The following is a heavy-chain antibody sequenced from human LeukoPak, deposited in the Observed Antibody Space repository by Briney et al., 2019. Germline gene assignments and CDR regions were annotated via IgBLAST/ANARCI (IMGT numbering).Heavy chain of an antibody. CDR1: GFTFSSYS. Sequence: GGSLRLSCAASGFTFSSYSMSWIRQAPGKGLEWVSYISSSSSYTNYADSVKGRFTISRDNAKNSLYLQMNSLRAEDTAVYYCARDSSSWSFDYWGQGTLVTVSS. V-gene: IGHV3-11*05. D-gene: IGHD6-13*01. CDR2: ISSSSSYT. CDR3: ARDSSSWSFDY. J-gene: IGHJ4*02.